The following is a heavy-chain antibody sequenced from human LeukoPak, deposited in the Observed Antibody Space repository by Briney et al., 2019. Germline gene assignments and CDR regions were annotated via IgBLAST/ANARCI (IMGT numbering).Heavy chain of an antibody. CDR3: ARGLYYYYGMDV. Sequence: SETLSLTCTVSGGSISSYYWSWIRQPPGKGLEWIGYIYYSGSTNYNPSLKSRVTISVDTSKNQFSLKLSSVTAADTAIYYCARGLYYYYGMDVWGQGTTVTV. J-gene: IGHJ6*02. CDR1: GGSISSYY. V-gene: IGHV4-59*01. CDR2: IYYSGST.